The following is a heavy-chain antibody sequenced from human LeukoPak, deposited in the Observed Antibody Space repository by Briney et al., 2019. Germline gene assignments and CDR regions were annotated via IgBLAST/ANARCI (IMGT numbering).Heavy chain of an antibody. CDR1: GYTFTGYY. CDR3: AREARRVVPAAI. J-gene: IGHJ4*02. V-gene: IGHV1-2*02. Sequence: ASVKVSCKASGYTFTGYYMHWVRQAPGQGLEWMGWINPNSGGTNYAQKLQGRVTMTTDTSTSTAYMELRSLRSDDTAVYYCAREARRVVPAAIWGQGTLVTVSS. D-gene: IGHD2-2*01. CDR2: INPNSGGT.